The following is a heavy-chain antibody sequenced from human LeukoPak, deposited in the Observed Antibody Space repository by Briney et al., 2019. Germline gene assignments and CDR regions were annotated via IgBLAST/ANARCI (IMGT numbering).Heavy chain of an antibody. J-gene: IGHJ6*03. D-gene: IGHD5-18*01. CDR3: ARVNTGYYYYYMDV. V-gene: IGHV3-20*04. CDR2: INWNGGSK. Sequence: PAGSLRLSCAASGFTIDDYGMSWVRQAPGKGLKWVFGINWNGGSKGYAGSVKGRFTISRENAKNSVYLQMNSLRAEDTALYYCARVNTGYYYYYMDVWGKGTTVTVSS. CDR1: GFTIDDYG.